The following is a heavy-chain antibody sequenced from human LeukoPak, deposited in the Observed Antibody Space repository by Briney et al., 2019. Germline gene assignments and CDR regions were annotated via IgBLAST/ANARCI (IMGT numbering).Heavy chain of an antibody. D-gene: IGHD2-15*01. CDR1: GYTFTSYY. J-gene: IGHJ3*02. V-gene: IGHV1-46*01. CDR3: ARGAVPYCSGGSCYRAFDI. CDR2: INPSGGST. Sequence: ASVKVSCKASGYTFTSYYMHWVRQAPGQGLEWMGIINPSGGSTSYAQKFQGRVTMTRDTSTSTVYMELSSLRSEDTAVYYCARGAVPYCSGGSCYRAFDIWGQGTMVTVSS.